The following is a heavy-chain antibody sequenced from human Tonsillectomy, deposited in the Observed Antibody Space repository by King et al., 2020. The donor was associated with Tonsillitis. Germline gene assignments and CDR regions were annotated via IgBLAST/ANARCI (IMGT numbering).Heavy chain of an antibody. V-gene: IGHV3-21*01. J-gene: IGHJ4*02. CDR2: ISSSSSYI. CDR3: ARDLSGDEGFDY. D-gene: IGHD7-27*01. CDR1: GFTFSSYS. Sequence: VQLVESGGGLVKPGGSLRLSCAASGFTFSSYSMNWVRLAPGKGLEWVSSISSSSSYIYYADSVKGRFTISRDNAKNSLYLQMNSLRAEDTAVYYCARDLSGDEGFDYWGQGTLVTVSS.